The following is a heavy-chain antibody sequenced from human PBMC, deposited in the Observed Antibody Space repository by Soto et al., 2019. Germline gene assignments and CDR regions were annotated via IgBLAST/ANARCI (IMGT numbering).Heavy chain of an antibody. D-gene: IGHD3-10*01. CDR2: INHSGST. J-gene: IGHJ4*02. V-gene: IGHV4-34*01. CDR1: GGSFSGYY. CDR3: ARESMVRGVIPPGYYFDY. Sequence: SETLSLTCAVYGGSFSGYYWSWIRQPPGKGLEWIGEINHSGSTNYNPSLKSRVTISVDTSKNQFSLKLSSVTAADTAVYYCARESMVRGVIPPGYYFDYWGQGTLVTVSS.